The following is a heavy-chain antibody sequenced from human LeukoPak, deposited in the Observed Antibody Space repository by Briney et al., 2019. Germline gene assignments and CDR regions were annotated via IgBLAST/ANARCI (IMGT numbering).Heavy chain of an antibody. CDR3: ARDGEVGATILVWYNWFDL. CDR1: GDIVSSNSAA. Sequence: SQTLSLTCGISGDIVSSNSAAWNWIRQSPSRGLEWLGRTYYRSKWYNDYALSVQSRITINPDTSKNQFSLQLNSVTPEDTAVYYCARDGEVGATILVWYNWFDLWGQGTLVTVSS. CDR2: TYYRSKWYN. D-gene: IGHD1-26*01. J-gene: IGHJ5*02. V-gene: IGHV6-1*01.